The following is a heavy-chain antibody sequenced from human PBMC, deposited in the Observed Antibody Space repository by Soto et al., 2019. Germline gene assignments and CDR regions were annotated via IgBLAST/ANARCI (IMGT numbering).Heavy chain of an antibody. V-gene: IGHV3-74*01. J-gene: IGHJ6*02. Sequence: SCAASGFTFSSYWMHWVRQAPGKGLVWVSRINSDGSSTSYADSVKGRLTISRDNAKNTLYLQMNSLRAEDTAVYYCARVPPYDILGMDVWGQGTTVTVSS. D-gene: IGHD3-9*01. CDR3: ARVPPYDILGMDV. CDR1: GFTFSSYW. CDR2: INSDGSST.